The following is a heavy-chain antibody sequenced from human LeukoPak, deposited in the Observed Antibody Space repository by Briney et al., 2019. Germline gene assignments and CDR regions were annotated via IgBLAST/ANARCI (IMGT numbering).Heavy chain of an antibody. CDR2: IYHSGST. J-gene: IGHJ6*02. V-gene: IGHV4-38-2*02. CDR1: GYSISSGYY. CDR3: AREGSGLTGHYYYGMDV. D-gene: IGHD3-9*01. Sequence: SETLSLTCTVSGYSISSGYYWGWIRQPPGKGLGWIGIIYHSGSTYYNPSLKSRVTISVDTSKNQFSLKLSSVTAADTAVYYCAREGSGLTGHYYYGMDVWGQGTAVTVSS.